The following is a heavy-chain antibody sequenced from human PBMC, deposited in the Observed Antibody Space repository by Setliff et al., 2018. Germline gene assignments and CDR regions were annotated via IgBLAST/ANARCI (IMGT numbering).Heavy chain of an antibody. CDR3: ARRVGSVGIQLPDY. CDR1: GYTFTSYD. CDR2: MNPNSGNT. Sequence: ASVKVSCKASGYTFTSYDINWVRQATGQGLEWMGWMNPNSGNTGYAQKFQGRVTMTRNTSISTAYMELSSLRSEDTAVYYCARRVGSVGIQLPDYWGQGTLVAVSS. J-gene: IGHJ4*02. D-gene: IGHD5-18*01. V-gene: IGHV1-8*02.